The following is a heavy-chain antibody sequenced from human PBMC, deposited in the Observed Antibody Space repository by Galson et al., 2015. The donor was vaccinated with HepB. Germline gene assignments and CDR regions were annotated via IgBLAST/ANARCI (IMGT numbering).Heavy chain of an antibody. D-gene: IGHD5-12*01. CDR2: IYIDGNGGST. CDR1: GFTVSSNS. J-gene: IGHJ3*02. CDR3: ARGLRSKGGFDI. Sequence: SLRLSCAASGFTVSSNSMTWVRQAPGKGLEWVSVIYIDGNGGSTYYADSVKGRFTISRDNSKNTLFLQMNSLRAEDTAVYYCARGLRSKGGFDIWGQGTMVTVSS. V-gene: IGHV3-66*01.